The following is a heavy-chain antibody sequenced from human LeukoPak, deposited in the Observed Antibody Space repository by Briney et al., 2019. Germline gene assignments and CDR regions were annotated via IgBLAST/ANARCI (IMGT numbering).Heavy chain of an antibody. CDR1: GFTFIDYY. CDR2: INPRSGGT. J-gene: IGHJ5*02. V-gene: IGHV1-2*06. D-gene: IGHD6-6*01. Sequence: VASVKVSCKASGFTFIDYYMHWVRQAPGQGLEWMGRINPRSGGTNYAQKFQDRVTMTRDSSISTAYMELSRLKFDDTAVFYCARGSISSGDWFDPWGPGTLVTVSS. CDR3: ARGSISSGDWFDP.